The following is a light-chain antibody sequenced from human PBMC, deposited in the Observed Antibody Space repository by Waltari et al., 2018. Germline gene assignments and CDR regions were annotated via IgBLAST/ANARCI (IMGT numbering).Light chain of an antibody. CDR1: QSVSSW. CDR3: QQYNSHSTWT. J-gene: IGKJ1*01. V-gene: IGKV1-5*01. Sequence: DIQMTQSPSTLSASVGDRVTITCRASQSVSSWLAWYQQKPGRAPKLLIYEASSLEGGVPSRVSGSGSGTEFTLTISSLQPDDFATYYCQQYNSHSTWTFGQGTKVEIK. CDR2: EAS.